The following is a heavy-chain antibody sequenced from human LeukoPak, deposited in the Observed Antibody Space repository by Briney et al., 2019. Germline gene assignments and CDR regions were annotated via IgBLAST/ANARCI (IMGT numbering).Heavy chain of an antibody. D-gene: IGHD6-19*01. V-gene: IGHV3-23*01. CDR1: GFTFSTYA. CDR3: AKSHSSGWSLPCDY. J-gene: IGHJ4*02. CDR2: ISGSGGST. Sequence: GGSLSLSCAASGFTFSTYAMSWVRQAPGKGLEWVSAISGSGGSTYYADSVKGRFTISRDNSKNTLYLQMNNLRVEDTAVYYCAKSHSSGWSLPCDYWGQGTLVTVSS.